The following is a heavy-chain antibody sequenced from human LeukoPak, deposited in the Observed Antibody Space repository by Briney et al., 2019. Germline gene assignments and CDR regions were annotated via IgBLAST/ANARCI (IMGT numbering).Heavy chain of an antibody. V-gene: IGHV4-39*07. CDR3: ARGGIAAADLRSWFDP. D-gene: IGHD6-13*01. CDR1: GGSISSSSYY. J-gene: IGHJ5*02. CDR2: INHSGST. Sequence: PSETLSLTCTVSGGSISSSSYYWGWIRQPPGKGLEWIGEINHSGSTNYNPSLKSRVTISVDTSKNQFSLELSSVTAADTAVYYCARGGIAAADLRSWFDPWGQGTLVTVSS.